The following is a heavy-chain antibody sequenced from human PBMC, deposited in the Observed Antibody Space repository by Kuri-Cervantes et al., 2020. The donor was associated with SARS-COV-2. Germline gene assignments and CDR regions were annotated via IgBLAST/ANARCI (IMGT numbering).Heavy chain of an antibody. V-gene: IGHV3-21*01. CDR2: ISSSSSYV. CDR3: ARVHSYGPQDYYYYGTDV. D-gene: IGHD5-18*01. J-gene: IGHJ6*02. CDR1: GFTFSSYS. Sequence: LTCAASGFTFSSYSMNWVRQAPGKGLEWVSSISSSSSYVYYADSVKGRFTISRDNAKNSLYLQMNSLRAEDTAVYYCARVHSYGPQDYYYYGTDVWGQGTTVTVSS.